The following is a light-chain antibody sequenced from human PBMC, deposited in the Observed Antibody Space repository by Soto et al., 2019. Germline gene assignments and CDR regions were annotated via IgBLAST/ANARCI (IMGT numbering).Light chain of an antibody. J-gene: IGKJ4*01. CDR2: AAS. V-gene: IGKV1-9*01. Sequence: DILLTQSPSFLSASVGDRVTITCRASQDISNFLAWYQQKPGKAPKLLISAASTLRSGVPARFSGSGSETEFTLTISSLQPEDFASYYCQQVESYPLTFGGGTKVEIK. CDR3: QQVESYPLT. CDR1: QDISNF.